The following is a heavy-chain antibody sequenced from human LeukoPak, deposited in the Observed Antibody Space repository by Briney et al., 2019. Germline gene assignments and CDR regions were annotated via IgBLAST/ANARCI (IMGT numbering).Heavy chain of an antibody. CDR1: GFSFDDYA. J-gene: IGHJ3*02. Sequence: PGGSLRLSCAASGFSFDDYAMHWVRQAPGKGLEWVSGISWNSGSIGYADSVKGRFTISRDNAKNSLYLQMNSLRAEDMALYYCAASTSITGDGFDIWGQGTMVTVSS. V-gene: IGHV3-9*03. CDR3: AASTSITGDGFDI. D-gene: IGHD5-24*01. CDR2: ISWNSGSI.